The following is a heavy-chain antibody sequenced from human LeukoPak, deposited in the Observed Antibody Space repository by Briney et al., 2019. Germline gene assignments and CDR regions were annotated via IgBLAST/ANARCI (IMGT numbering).Heavy chain of an antibody. CDR1: GYTFTSYD. V-gene: IGHV1-8*03. D-gene: IGHD6-13*01. CDR2: MNPNSGNT. J-gene: IGHJ4*02. Sequence: ASVKVSCKASGYTFTSYDINWVRQATGQGLEWMGWMNPNSGNTGYAQKFQGRVTITRNTSISTAYMELSSLRSEDTAVYYCARDIGQGSSWLYDYWGQGTLVTVSS. CDR3: ARDIGQGSSWLYDY.